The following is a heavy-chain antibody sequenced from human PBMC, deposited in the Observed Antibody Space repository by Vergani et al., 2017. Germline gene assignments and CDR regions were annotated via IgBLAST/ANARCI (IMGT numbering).Heavy chain of an antibody. D-gene: IGHD2-2*02. Sequence: EVQVVESGGGLIKPGGSLRLSCVVSGIPFKNAWINWARQAPGKGLEWIGRIRSKNDGGTADYAAPLKGRFTISRDDSKDSAFLLVNNLKTEDTAVYFCYTDYHDYWGQGTLVTVSS. CDR3: YTDYHDY. CDR2: IRSKNDGGTA. J-gene: IGHJ4*02. CDR1: GIPFKNAW. V-gene: IGHV3-15*01.